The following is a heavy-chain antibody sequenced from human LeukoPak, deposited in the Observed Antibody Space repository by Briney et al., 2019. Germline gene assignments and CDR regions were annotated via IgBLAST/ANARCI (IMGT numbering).Heavy chain of an antibody. Sequence: PGRSLRLSCAASGFTFSNYGMHWVRQAPGKGLEWVAVIWYDGSYKSYADSVKGRFTISRDNSKNTLFLQMNSLRADDTAVYYCARDTLIAAPKIGTVTRIGWFDPWGQGTLVTVSS. CDR3: ARDTLIAAPKIGTVTRIGWFDP. CDR1: GFTFSNYG. J-gene: IGHJ5*02. V-gene: IGHV3-33*01. CDR2: IWYDGSYK. D-gene: IGHD6-13*01.